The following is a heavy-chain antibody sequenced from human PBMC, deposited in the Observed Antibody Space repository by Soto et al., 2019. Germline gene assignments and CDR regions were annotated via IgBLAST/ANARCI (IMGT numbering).Heavy chain of an antibody. CDR2: TGSGTGPG. V-gene: IGHV1-69*06. CDR1: GGSLSTNP. D-gene: IGHD2-15*01. Sequence: SVKVSCKASGGSLSTNPISWVRQAPGQGLEWMGGTGSGTGPGNHAQKFQGRLTVTADKSTSTVYMELTNLSSEDTAVYYCARRHSGGFFRFFDSWGQGTLVTVS. CDR3: ARRHSGGFFRFFDS. J-gene: IGHJ4*02.